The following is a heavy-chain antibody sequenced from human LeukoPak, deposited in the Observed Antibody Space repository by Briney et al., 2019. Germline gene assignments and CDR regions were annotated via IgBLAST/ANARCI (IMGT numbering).Heavy chain of an antibody. D-gene: IGHD6-19*01. Sequence: ASVKVSCKASGYTFTGYYMHWVRQAPGQGLEWMGWINPNSGGTNYAQKFQGRVTMTRDTSISTAYMELSRLRSDDTAVYYCASSFMYSSGWYNYWGQGTLVIVSS. CDR1: GYTFTGYY. CDR3: ASSFMYSSGWYNY. V-gene: IGHV1-2*02. CDR2: INPNSGGT. J-gene: IGHJ4*02.